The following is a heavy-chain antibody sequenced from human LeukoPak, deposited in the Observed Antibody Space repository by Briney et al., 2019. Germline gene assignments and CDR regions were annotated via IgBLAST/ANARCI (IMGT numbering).Heavy chain of an antibody. CDR1: GFTFSSYG. J-gene: IGHJ4*02. CDR2: ISYDGSNK. Sequence: SGGSLRLSCAASGFTFSSYGMHWVRQAPGKGLEWVAVISYDGSNKYYADSVKGRFTISRDNSKNSLFVQMNSLRAEDTAIYFCAKSRSGSANWALQIFDNWGQGTLVTVSS. CDR3: AKSRSGSANWALQIFDN. V-gene: IGHV3-30*18. D-gene: IGHD1-1*01.